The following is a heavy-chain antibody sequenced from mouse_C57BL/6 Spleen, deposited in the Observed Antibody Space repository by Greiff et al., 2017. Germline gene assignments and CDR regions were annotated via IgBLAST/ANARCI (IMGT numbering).Heavy chain of an antibody. CDR2: IYPGSGST. CDR3: ARSLCYDVYYWDFGV. V-gene: IGHV1-55*01. CDR1: GYTFTSYW. J-gene: IGHJ1*03. D-gene: IGHD2-3*01. Sequence: QVQLQQPGAELVKPGASVKMSCKASGYTFTSYWITWVKQRPGQGLEWIGDIYPGSGSTNYNEKFKSKATLTVDTSSSTAYMQLSSLTSEDSAVYYCARSLCYDVYYWDFGVWGTGTTVTVSS.